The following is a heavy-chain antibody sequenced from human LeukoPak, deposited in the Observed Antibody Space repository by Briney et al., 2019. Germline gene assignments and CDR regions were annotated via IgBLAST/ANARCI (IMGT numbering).Heavy chain of an antibody. Sequence: PSETLSLTCAVSGGSIIVAAYYWGWIRQPPGKGLEWIGSIYYSGSTHYNPSLKSRVTISVDTSKNQFSLKLSSVTAADTAVYYCARLKSGTAYVIRGGGNWFDPWGQGTLVTVSS. CDR3: ARLKSGTAYVIRGGGNWFDP. CDR1: GGSIIVAAYY. D-gene: IGHD1-14*01. J-gene: IGHJ5*02. V-gene: IGHV4-39*01. CDR2: IYYSGST.